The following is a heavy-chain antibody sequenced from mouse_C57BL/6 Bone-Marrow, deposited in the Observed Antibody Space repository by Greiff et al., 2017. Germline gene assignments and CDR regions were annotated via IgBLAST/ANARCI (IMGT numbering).Heavy chain of an antibody. CDR2: IYPGSGST. Sequence: QVQLQQPGAELVKPGASVKMSCKASGYTFTSYWITWVKQRPGQGLEWIGDIYPGSGSTNYNEKFKSKATLTVDTSSSTAYMQLSSLTSEDSAVYYCSREGDYYGSTYYAIDYWGQGTSVTVSS. CDR1: GYTFTSYW. D-gene: IGHD1-1*01. J-gene: IGHJ4*01. CDR3: SREGDYYGSTYYAIDY. V-gene: IGHV1-55*01.